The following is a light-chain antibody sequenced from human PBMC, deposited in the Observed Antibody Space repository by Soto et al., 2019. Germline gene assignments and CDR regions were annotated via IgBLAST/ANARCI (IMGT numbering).Light chain of an antibody. CDR3: QQLKNYPLT. V-gene: IGKV1-9*01. CDR2: DAS. J-gene: IGKJ4*01. Sequence: DIQLTQSPSFLSASIGDRVTITCRASQGISNYLAWYQQEPGKAPKVLIYDASTLQSGVPSRFSGSGSGTDFTLTISSLQPEDFTTYYCQQLKNYPLTFGGGTKVEIK. CDR1: QGISNY.